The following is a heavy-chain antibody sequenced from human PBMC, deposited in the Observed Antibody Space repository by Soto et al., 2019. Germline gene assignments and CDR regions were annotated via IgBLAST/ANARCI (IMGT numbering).Heavy chain of an antibody. V-gene: IGHV3-48*03. J-gene: IGHJ4*02. D-gene: IGHD5-12*01. CDR2: IGSTGSTI. CDR1: GFDFRIYE. Sequence: LRLSCEASGFDFRIYEMNWVRQAPGKGLEWLSYIGSTGSTIYYADSVKGRFTISRDDGKNSVYLQMNTLRAEDTAVYYCARRGYSGYDWGWYFDFWGQGTPVTVSS. CDR3: ARRGYSGYDWGWYFDF.